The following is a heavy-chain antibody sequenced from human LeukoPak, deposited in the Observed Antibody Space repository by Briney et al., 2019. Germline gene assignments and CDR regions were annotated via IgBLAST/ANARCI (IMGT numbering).Heavy chain of an antibody. D-gene: IGHD2-15*01. CDR2: ISYDGSNK. CDR1: GFTFSSYA. J-gene: IGHJ5*02. CDR3: ARAGFAKGWFDP. Sequence: PGRSLRLSCAASGFTFSSYAMHWVRQAPGKGLEWVAVISYDGSNKYYADSVKGRFTISRDNSKNTLYLQMNSLRAEDTAVYYCARAGFAKGWFDPWGQGTLVTVSS. V-gene: IGHV3-30-3*01.